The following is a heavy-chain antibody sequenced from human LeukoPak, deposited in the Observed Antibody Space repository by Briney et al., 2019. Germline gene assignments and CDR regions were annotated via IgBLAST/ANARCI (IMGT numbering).Heavy chain of an antibody. CDR3: ARRYCSSTSCYGWFDP. CDR1: GGSISGSY. V-gene: IGHV4-59*08. J-gene: IGHJ5*02. CDR2: IYYSGST. Sequence: SETLSLTCTVSGGSISGSYWSWIRQPPGKGLEWIGDIYYSGSTNYNPSLKSRGTISIDTSKKQFSLKLSSVTAADTAVYNCARRYCSSTSCYGWFDPWGQGTLVTVSS. D-gene: IGHD2-2*01.